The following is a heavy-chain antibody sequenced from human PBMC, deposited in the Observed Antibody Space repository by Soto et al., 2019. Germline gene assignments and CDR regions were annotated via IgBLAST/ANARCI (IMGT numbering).Heavy chain of an antibody. CDR3: AKDSIVATTGAFDI. V-gene: IGHV3-30*18. CDR1: GFTFSSYG. J-gene: IGHJ3*02. CDR2: ISYDGSNK. D-gene: IGHD5-12*01. Sequence: GGSLRLSCAASGFTFSSYGMHWVRQAPGKGLEWVAVISYDGSNKYYADSVKGRFTISRDNSKNTLYLQMNSLRAEDTAVYYCAKDSIVATTGAFDIWGQGTMVTVSS.